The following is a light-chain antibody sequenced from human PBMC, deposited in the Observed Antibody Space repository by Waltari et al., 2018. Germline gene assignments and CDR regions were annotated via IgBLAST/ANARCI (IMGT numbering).Light chain of an antibody. CDR2: KDT. Sequence: SYELTQPPSVLVSPGQTARITCSGDAFPKQYAYWYQQKPGKAPVLVIYKDTERPSGIPERFSGSSSGTKVTLTISGVQAEDEADYYCQSADSSDTHVVFGGGTKLTVL. J-gene: IGLJ2*01. CDR3: QSADSSDTHVV. CDR1: AFPKQY. V-gene: IGLV3-25*03.